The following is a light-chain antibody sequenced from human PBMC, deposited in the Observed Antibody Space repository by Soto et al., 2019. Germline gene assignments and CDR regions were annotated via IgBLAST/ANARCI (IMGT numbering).Light chain of an antibody. Sequence: QSVLTQPPSASGTPGQMVTISCSGSSSNIGSSYVYWYQQLPGTAPKVFIYGNNQRPSGVPDRFSASKSGASASLAISGLRSEDEADYYCAAWDDSLSGVVFGAGTKVTVL. J-gene: IGLJ2*01. V-gene: IGLV1-47*01. CDR1: SSNIGSSY. CDR3: AAWDDSLSGVV. CDR2: GNN.